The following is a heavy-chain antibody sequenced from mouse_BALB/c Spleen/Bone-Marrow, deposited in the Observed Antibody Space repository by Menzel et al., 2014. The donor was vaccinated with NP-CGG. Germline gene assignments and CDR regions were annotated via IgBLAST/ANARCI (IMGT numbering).Heavy chain of an antibody. Sequence: EVKLMESGPGLVKPSQSLSLTCSVTGYSITSGYFWNWIRQFPGNKLEWMGYIGYDGHTNYNPSLKNRISITRDTSKNQFFLKLNSVTTEDTATYYCASDGYLAFFDFWGQGTTLTVSS. V-gene: IGHV3-6*02. D-gene: IGHD2-2*01. J-gene: IGHJ2*01. CDR3: ASDGYLAFFDF. CDR1: GYSITSGYF. CDR2: IGYDGHT.